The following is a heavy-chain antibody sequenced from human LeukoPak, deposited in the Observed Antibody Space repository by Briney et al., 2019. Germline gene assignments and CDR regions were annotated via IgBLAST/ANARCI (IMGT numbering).Heavy chain of an antibody. Sequence: GGSLRLSCAASGFTFSSYAMSWVSQAPGKGLEWVSAISGSGGSTYYADSVKGRFTISRDNSKNTLYLQMSSLRAEDTAVYYCAKAGVYCSSTSCYVGDEAPDYWGQGTLVTVSS. J-gene: IGHJ4*02. D-gene: IGHD2-2*01. V-gene: IGHV3-23*01. CDR1: GFTFSSYA. CDR2: ISGSGGST. CDR3: AKAGVYCSSTSCYVGDEAPDY.